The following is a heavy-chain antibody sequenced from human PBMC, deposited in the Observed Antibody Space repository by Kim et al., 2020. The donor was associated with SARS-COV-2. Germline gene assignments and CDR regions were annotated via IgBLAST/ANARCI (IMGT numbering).Heavy chain of an antibody. CDR1: GPDLNMSA. CDR2: IGVSSITI. J-gene: IGHJ4*01. V-gene: IGHV3-23*05. D-gene: IGHD3-10*01. Sequence: GGSLRLSCAVSGPDLNMSALTWVRQAPGKGLEWVSSIGVSSITIQYADSVKGRFTISRDNIKKTLSLQMSNLRADDTAIYYCAGLTSGTYFSYFDYWGHGTLVTVSS. CDR3: AGLTSGTYFSYFDY.